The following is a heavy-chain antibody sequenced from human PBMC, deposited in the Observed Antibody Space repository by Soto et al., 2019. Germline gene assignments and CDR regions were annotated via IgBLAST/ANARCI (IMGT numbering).Heavy chain of an antibody. CDR2: ISAYNGDT. V-gene: IGHV1-18*04. Sequence: ASVKVSCKASGYTFINYGITWVRQAPGQGLEWMGWISAYNGDTSCAQKLQGRLTMTTDTSTSTAYMELRSLRSDDTAVYHCAIGEWLSTSYFNFWGKGTLVTVSS. CDR1: GYTFINYG. CDR3: AIGEWLSTSYFNF. D-gene: IGHD3-3*01. J-gene: IGHJ4*02.